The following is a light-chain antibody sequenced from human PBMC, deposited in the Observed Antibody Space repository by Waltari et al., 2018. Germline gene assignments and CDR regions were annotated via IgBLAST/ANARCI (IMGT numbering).Light chain of an antibody. V-gene: IGKV1-39*01. J-gene: IGKJ2*01. CDR1: QSISSY. Sequence: DIQMPQSPSSLSASVGDRVTITCRASQSISSYLNWYQQKPGKAPKLLIYAASRLQSGVPSRFSGSGSGTDFTLTISSLQPEDFATYYCQQSYSTLYTFGQGTKLEIK. CDR3: QQSYSTLYT. CDR2: AAS.